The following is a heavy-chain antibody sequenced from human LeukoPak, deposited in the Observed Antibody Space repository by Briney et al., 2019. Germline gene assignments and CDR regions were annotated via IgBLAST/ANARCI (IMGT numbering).Heavy chain of an antibody. Sequence: ASVKVSCKASGYTFTGYYMHWVRQAPGQGLEWMGRINPNSGGTNYAQKFQGRVTMTRDTSISTAYMELSRLRSDDTAVCYCAREDTRVRGVIITANGDFDYWGQGTLVTVSS. V-gene: IGHV1-2*06. J-gene: IGHJ4*02. D-gene: IGHD3-10*01. CDR3: AREDTRVRGVIITANGDFDY. CDR1: GYTFTGYY. CDR2: INPNSGGT.